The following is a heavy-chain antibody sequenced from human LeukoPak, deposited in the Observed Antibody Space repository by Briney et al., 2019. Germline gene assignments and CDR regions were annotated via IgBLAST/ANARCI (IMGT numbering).Heavy chain of an antibody. J-gene: IGHJ4*02. D-gene: IGHD2-2*03. V-gene: IGHV3-7*01. CDR1: GFTFSNYW. Sequence: GGSLRLSCVASGFTFSNYWMTWVRQAPGTGLEWVANIKPDETERSYVDSVKGRFITSRDNAKNSLYLQMDSLRVEDTAVYYCTRDPGGPLDFDYWGQGTLVTVSS. CDR3: TRDPGGPLDFDY. CDR2: IKPDETER.